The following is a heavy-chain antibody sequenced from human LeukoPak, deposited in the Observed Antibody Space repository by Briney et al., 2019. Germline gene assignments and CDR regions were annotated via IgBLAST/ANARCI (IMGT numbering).Heavy chain of an antibody. CDR3: ASSYYYDSSGYPYYFDY. CDR1: GYTFTSYG. V-gene: IGHV1-69*06. Sequence: ASVKVSCKASGYTFTSYGISWVRQAPGQGLEWMGGIIPIFGTANYAQKFQGRVTITADKSTSTAYMELSSLRSEDTAVYYCASSYYYDSSGYPYYFDYWGQGTLVTVSS. D-gene: IGHD3-22*01. CDR2: IIPIFGTA. J-gene: IGHJ4*02.